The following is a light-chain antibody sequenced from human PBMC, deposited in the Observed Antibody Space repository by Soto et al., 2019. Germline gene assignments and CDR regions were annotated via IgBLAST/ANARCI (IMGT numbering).Light chain of an antibody. V-gene: IGKV3-20*01. CDR1: QSVSSNQ. CDR2: CTS. J-gene: IGKJ4*01. Sequence: EVVVTQSPATLSVSPGEGASLSCRASQSVSSNQIAWYQQRPGQTPRLLMYCTSSRAPGIPDRFSGSGSGTGFTLTIRRLEPEDFPVYYCQHYDNPPTFGGGTKVDIK. CDR3: QHYDNPPT.